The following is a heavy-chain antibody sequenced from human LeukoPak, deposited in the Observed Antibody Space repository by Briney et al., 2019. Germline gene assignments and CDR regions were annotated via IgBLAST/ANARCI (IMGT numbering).Heavy chain of an antibody. Sequence: PSETLSLTCTVSGGFISSYYWSWIRQPPGEGLEWRGYFYYSWSTNYNPSLKSRVTISVDTSKNQFSLKLSPVTAADTAVYYCARSGLGGPPYYYFYYMAVWGKGTTVTVSS. D-gene: IGHD2-15*01. J-gene: IGHJ6*03. V-gene: IGHV4-59*12. CDR3: ARSGLGGPPYYYFYYMAV. CDR1: GGFISSYY. CDR2: FYYSWST.